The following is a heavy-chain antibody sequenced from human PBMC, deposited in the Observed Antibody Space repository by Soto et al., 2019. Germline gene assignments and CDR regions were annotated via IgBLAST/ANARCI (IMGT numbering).Heavy chain of an antibody. D-gene: IGHD3-3*01. CDR3: AGLRWSGHHPARSYYYCYGMDV. Sequence: ASVKVTCKASGYTFTSYDINWVRQATGQGLAWMGWMNPNSGNTGYAQKFQGRVTMTGNTSISTAYMELSSLRSEDTAVYYCAGLRWSGHHPARSYYYCYGMDVWGQGTTVIGTS. CDR2: MNPNSGNT. CDR1: GYTFTSYD. V-gene: IGHV1-8*01. J-gene: IGHJ6*02.